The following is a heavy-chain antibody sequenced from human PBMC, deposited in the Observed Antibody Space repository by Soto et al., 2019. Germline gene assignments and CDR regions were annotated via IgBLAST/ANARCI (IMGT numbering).Heavy chain of an antibody. J-gene: IGHJ4*02. CDR3: ARFLSPIAAAGYDAYYFDY. CDR1: GGSISSYY. D-gene: IGHD6-13*01. Sequence: SETLSLTCTVSGGSISSYYWSWIRQPPGKGLEWIGYIYYSGSTNYNPSLKSRVTISVDTSKNQFSLKLSSVTAADTAVYYCARFLSPIAAAGYDAYYFDYWGQGTLVTV. CDR2: IYYSGST. V-gene: IGHV4-59*01.